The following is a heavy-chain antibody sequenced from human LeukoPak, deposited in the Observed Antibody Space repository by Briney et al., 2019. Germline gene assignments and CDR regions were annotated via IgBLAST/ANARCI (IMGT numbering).Heavy chain of an antibody. D-gene: IGHD6-19*01. CDR3: ARPFSSGWPFDY. CDR2: ISAYNCNT. Sequence: ASVKVSCKASGYTFTSYGISWVRQAPGQGLEWMGWISAYNCNTNYAQKLQGRVTMTTDTSTSTAYMELRSLRSDDTAVYYCARPFSSGWPFDYWGQGTLVTVSS. CDR1: GYTFTSYG. V-gene: IGHV1-18*01. J-gene: IGHJ4*02.